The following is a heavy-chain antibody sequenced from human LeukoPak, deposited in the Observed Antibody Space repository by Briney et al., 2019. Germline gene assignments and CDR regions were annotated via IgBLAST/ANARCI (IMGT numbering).Heavy chain of an antibody. Sequence: PGGSLRLSCAASGFTFSSYATHWVRQAPGKGLEWVAVISYDGRNKYYADSVKGRFTISRDNSKNTLYLQMNSLRAEDTAVYYCARDTKAEGYFDYWGQGTLVTVSS. CDR3: ARDTKAEGYFDY. D-gene: IGHD2-8*01. V-gene: IGHV3-30-3*01. CDR1: GFTFSSYA. J-gene: IGHJ4*02. CDR2: ISYDGRNK.